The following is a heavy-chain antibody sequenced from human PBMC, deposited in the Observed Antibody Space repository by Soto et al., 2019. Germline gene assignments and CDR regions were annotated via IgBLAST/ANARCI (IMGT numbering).Heavy chain of an antibody. Sequence: PEESLKISCKGSGYSFAGYWITWVRQKPGKGLELVGRIDPSDSQTYYSPSFRGHVTISVTKSITTVFLQWSSLRASDTAMYYYARQIYDSDTGPDFQYYFDSWGPGTPVNVSS. J-gene: IGHJ4*02. CDR2: IDPSDSQT. D-gene: IGHD3-22*01. V-gene: IGHV5-10-1*01. CDR3: ARQIYDSDTGPDFQYYFDS. CDR1: GYSFAGYW.